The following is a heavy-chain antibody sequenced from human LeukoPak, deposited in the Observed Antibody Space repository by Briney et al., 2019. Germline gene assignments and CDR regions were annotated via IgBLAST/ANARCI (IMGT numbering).Heavy chain of an antibody. CDR3: AKTSDYYFSLDN. CDR2: LYSGGST. J-gene: IGHJ4*02. D-gene: IGHD3-22*01. CDR1: GFTVSSNY. V-gene: IGHV3-53*01. Sequence: GVSLRLSCAASGFTVSSNYMTSVRQAPGRGLEWVSTLYSGGSTYYANSVEGRFTISRDSSKNTLYLQMNSLRAEDTAVYYCAKTSDYYFSLDNWGQGTLVTVSS.